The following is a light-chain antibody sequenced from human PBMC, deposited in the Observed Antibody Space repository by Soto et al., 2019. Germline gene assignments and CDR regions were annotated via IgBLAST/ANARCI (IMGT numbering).Light chain of an antibody. CDR2: SNN. V-gene: IGLV1-44*01. CDR3: AAWDDTLNGWV. J-gene: IGLJ3*02. Sequence: QTVVTQPPSASGIPGQRVTISCSGSSSNIGSKTVNWYQQLPGTAPKVLIYSNNQRPSGVPDRFSGSKSGTSGSLAIGGLQSEDETDYYCAAWDDTLNGWVFGGGTKLTVL. CDR1: SSNIGSKT.